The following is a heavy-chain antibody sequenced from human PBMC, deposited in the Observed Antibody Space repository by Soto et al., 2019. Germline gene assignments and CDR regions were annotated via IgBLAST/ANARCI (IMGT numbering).Heavy chain of an antibody. CDR3: ARRAGGSYQPSHFDN. D-gene: IGHD1-26*01. CDR1: GYIFSAYW. Sequence: HGESLKISCEGSGYIFSAYWIVWVLQMPGKCLDCIGIIYPVYSNTRYSPSFQGQFTVSADKSMITSYLQCIILTASDTAIYYCARRAGGSYQPSHFDNWGQGTLVTVSS. J-gene: IGHJ4*02. V-gene: IGHV5-51*01. CDR2: IYPVYSNT.